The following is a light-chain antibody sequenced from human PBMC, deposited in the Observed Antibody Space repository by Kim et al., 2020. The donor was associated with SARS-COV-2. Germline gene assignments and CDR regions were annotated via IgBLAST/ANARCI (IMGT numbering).Light chain of an antibody. CDR3: SSYTTDNTPSYV. CDR2: DVA. Sequence: QSALTQPASVSGSPDQSITISCTGTSSDVGGHDYVSWFQQHPDKAPKLLIYDVASRPSGVSTRFSGSKSGDTASLTISGLQAEDEADYYCSSYTTDNTPSYVFGTGTKVTVL. V-gene: IGLV2-14*03. J-gene: IGLJ1*01. CDR1: SSDVGGHDY.